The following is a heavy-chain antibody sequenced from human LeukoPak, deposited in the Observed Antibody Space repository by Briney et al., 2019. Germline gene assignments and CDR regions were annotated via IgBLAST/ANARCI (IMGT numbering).Heavy chain of an antibody. D-gene: IGHD3-22*01. V-gene: IGHV3-21*01. J-gene: IGHJ5*02. Sequence: GGSLRLSCAASGFSFSTYSMDWVRQAPGKGLEWVSSISSSSSYIYYADSVKGRFTMSRDNAKNSVYLQMNSLRAEDTAVYYCASSGYYYNWFDPWGQGTLVTVSS. CDR3: ASSGYYYNWFDP. CDR2: ISSSSSYI. CDR1: GFSFSTYS.